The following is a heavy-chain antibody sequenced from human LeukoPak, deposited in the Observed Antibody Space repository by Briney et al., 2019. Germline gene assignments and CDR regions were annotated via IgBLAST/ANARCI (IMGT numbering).Heavy chain of an antibody. D-gene: IGHD2-2*01. J-gene: IGHJ4*02. Sequence: KSGGSLRLSCAVSGFTFSSYSMNWVRQAPGKGLEWVSSISSSGGYIYYADSLKGRFTVSRGNAKNSLYLQMNSLRAEDTAVYYCAREDDSCLDYWGQGTLFTASS. CDR1: GFTFSSYS. V-gene: IGHV3-21*01. CDR2: ISSSGGYI. CDR3: AREDDSCLDY.